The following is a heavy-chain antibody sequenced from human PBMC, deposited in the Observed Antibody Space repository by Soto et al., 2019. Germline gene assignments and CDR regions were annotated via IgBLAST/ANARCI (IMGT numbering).Heavy chain of an antibody. V-gene: IGHV4-61*01. D-gene: IGHD3-16*01. Sequence: PSETLSLTCTVSGDPVSGANYQWSWIRQPPGKGLEWIGHIYYSGSTNYSPSLKSRVTISLDTPNNQFSLKVTSVTAADSAVYYCAMTPVDTYMIYWFDPWGQGTLVTVSS. CDR3: AMTPVDTYMIYWFDP. CDR1: GDPVSGANYQ. J-gene: IGHJ5*01. CDR2: IYYSGST.